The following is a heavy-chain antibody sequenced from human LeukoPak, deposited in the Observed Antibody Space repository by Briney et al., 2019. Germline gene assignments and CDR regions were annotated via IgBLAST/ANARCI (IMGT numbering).Heavy chain of an antibody. Sequence: ASVKVSCKASGYTFTTYEINWVRQAPGQGLEWMGWISAYNGNTNYAQKLQGRVTMTTDTSTSTAYMELRSLRSDDTAVYYCAREAGSYLPIDYWGQGTLVTVSS. D-gene: IGHD1-26*01. CDR3: AREAGSYLPIDY. CDR2: ISAYNGNT. V-gene: IGHV1-18*01. J-gene: IGHJ4*02. CDR1: GYTFTTYE.